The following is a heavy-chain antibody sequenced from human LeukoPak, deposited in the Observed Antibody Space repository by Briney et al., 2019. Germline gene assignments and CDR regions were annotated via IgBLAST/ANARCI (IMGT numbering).Heavy chain of an antibody. CDR1: GLTFSSYG. D-gene: IGHD3-22*01. V-gene: IGHV3-23*01. J-gene: IGHJ3*02. CDR3: AKDQSKPTMIVVEFAFDI. CDR2: ISGSGGST. Sequence: PGGSLRLSCAASGLTFSSYGMSWVRQAPGKGLEWVSGISGSGGSTYYADSVKGRFTISGDNSKNTLYLQMNSLRAEDTAVYYCAKDQSKPTMIVVEFAFDIWGQGTMVTVSS.